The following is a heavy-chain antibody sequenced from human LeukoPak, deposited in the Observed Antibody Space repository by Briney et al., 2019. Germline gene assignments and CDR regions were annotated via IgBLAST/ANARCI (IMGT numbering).Heavy chain of an antibody. Sequence: SETLSLTCTVSGHSISSGSYWGWIRQPPGKGLEWIGSIHHSGSTYYNPSLKSRVAISVDTSKNHFSLKLSSVTAADTAVYYCARPHCSGGSCFFGNYFDCWGQGILVTVSS. CDR3: ARPHCSGGSCFFGNYFDC. D-gene: IGHD2-15*01. CDR2: IHHSGST. V-gene: IGHV4-38-2*02. J-gene: IGHJ4*02. CDR1: GHSISSGSY.